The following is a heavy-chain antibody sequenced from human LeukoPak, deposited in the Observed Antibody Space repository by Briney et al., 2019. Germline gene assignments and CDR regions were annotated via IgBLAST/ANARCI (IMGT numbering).Heavy chain of an antibody. CDR3: ATGGSGSYYSGAHFDY. Sequence: ASVKVSCKVSGYTLTELSMHWVRQAPGKGLEWMGGFDPEDGETIYAQKFQGRVTMTEDTSTDTAYMELSSLRSEDTAVYYCATGGSGSYYSGAHFDYWGQGTLVTVSS. V-gene: IGHV1-24*01. J-gene: IGHJ4*02. D-gene: IGHD3-10*01. CDR2: FDPEDGET. CDR1: GYTLTELS.